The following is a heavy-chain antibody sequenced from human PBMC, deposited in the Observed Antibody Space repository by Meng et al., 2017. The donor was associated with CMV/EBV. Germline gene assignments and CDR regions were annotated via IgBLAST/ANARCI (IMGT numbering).Heavy chain of an antibody. CDR3: AKAFTRPTYYYDSSGHPDAFDI. CDR2: ISGSGGST. D-gene: IGHD3-22*01. CDR1: GFTFSSYA. V-gene: IGHV3-23*01. J-gene: IGHJ3*02. Sequence: GESLKISCPASGFTFSSYAMSWVRQAPGKGLEWVSAISGSGGSTYYADSVKGRFTISRDNSKNTLYLQMNSLRAEDTAVYYCAKAFTRPTYYYDSSGHPDAFDIWGQGTMVTVSS.